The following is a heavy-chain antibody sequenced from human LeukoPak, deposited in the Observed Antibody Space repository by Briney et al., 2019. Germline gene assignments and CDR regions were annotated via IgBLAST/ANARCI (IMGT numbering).Heavy chain of an antibody. V-gene: IGHV4-31*03. J-gene: IGHJ6*02. CDR2: IYYSGST. Sequence: PSETLSLTCTVSGGSISSGGYYWSWIRQHPGKGLECIGYIYYSGSTYYPPSLKSRLTISVDTSKNQFSLKLSSVTAADTAVYYCARGGYYYYYGMDVWGQGTTVTVSS. CDR1: GGSISSGGYY. CDR3: ARGGYYYYYGMDV.